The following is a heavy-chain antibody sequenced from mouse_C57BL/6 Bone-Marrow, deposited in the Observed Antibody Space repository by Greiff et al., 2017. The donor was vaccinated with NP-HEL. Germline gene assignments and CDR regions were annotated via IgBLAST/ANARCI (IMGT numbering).Heavy chain of an antibody. V-gene: IGHV5-6*02. J-gene: IGHJ4*01. D-gene: IGHD2-1*01. CDR2: ISSGGSYT. CDR3: ARRGLLCYAMDY. Sequence: DVKLVESGGDLVKPGGSLKLSCAASGFTFSSYGMSWVRQTPDKRLEWVATISSGGSYTYYPDSVKGRFTISRDNAKNTLYLQMSSLKSEDTAMYYCARRGLLCYAMDYWGQGTSVTVSS. CDR1: GFTFSSYG.